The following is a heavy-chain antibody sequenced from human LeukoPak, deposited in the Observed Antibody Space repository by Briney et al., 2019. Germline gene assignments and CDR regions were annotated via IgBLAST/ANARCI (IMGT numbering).Heavy chain of an antibody. V-gene: IGHV4-39*07. CDR3: ARDLSTDRVSGSVYYFDY. J-gene: IGHJ4*02. CDR2: IYYSGST. Sequence: SETLSLTCTVSGGSISSSSYHWGWIRQPPGKGLEWIGSIYYSGSTYYNPSLKSRVTISVDTSKNQFSLKLSSVTAADTAVYYCARDLSTDRVSGSVYYFDYWGQGTLVTVSS. CDR1: GGSISSSSYH. D-gene: IGHD3-22*01.